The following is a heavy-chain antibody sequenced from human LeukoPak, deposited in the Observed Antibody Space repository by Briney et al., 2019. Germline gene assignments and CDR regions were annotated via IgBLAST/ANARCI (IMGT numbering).Heavy chain of an antibody. J-gene: IGHJ4*02. Sequence: GASVKVSCKASGGTFSSYAISWVRQAPGQGLEWMGGIIPIFGTANYAQKFQGRVTITTEESTSTAYMELSSLRSEDTAVYYCASTTYYYGSGSYFRPFDYWGQGTLVTVSS. CDR2: IIPIFGTA. D-gene: IGHD3-10*01. V-gene: IGHV1-69*05. CDR3: ASTTYYYGSGSYFRPFDY. CDR1: GGTFSSYA.